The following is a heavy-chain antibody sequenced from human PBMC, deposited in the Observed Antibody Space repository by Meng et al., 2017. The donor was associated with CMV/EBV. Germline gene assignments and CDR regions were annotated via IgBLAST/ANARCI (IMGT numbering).Heavy chain of an antibody. CDR3: AKDPFTTGTTVSLDY. J-gene: IGHJ4*01. D-gene: IGHD1-1*01. CDR1: GFTFDDYA. CDR2: ISWNSGSI. V-gene: IGHV3-9*01. Sequence: GGSLRLSCAASGFTFDDYAMHWVRQAPGKGLEWVSGISWNSGSIGYADSVKGRVTISRDNAKNSLYLQMNSLRAADTALYYSAKDPFTTGTTVSLDYCGHAPLVPVSS.